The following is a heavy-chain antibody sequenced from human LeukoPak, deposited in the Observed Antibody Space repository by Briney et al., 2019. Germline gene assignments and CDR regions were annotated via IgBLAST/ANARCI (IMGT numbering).Heavy chain of an antibody. CDR3: ARPPGGYYGSGPTDY. D-gene: IGHD3-10*01. CDR2: ISASSVYI. CDR1: GFAFDSYS. V-gene: IGHV3-21*01. Sequence: GGSLRLSCAASGFAFDSYSMNWVRQAPGKGLEWVSSISASSVYIYYADSVRGRFTISRDNAKNSLYLQMNSLRVEDTAVYYCARPPGGYYGSGPTDYWGQGTLVTVSS. J-gene: IGHJ4*02.